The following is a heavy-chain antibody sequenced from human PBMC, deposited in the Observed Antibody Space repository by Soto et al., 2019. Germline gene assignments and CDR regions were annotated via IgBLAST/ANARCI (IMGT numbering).Heavy chain of an antibody. D-gene: IGHD6-6*01. CDR2: IWYDGSNK. CDR3: ARDLYSSSLAPGDY. J-gene: IGHJ4*02. V-gene: IGHV3-33*01. CDR1: GFTFSSYG. Sequence: GGSLRLSCAASGFTFSSYGMHWVRQAPGKGLEWVAVIWYDGSNKYYADSVKGRFTISRDNSKNTLYLQMNSLRAEDTAVYYCARDLYSSSLAPGDYWGQGTLVTVSS.